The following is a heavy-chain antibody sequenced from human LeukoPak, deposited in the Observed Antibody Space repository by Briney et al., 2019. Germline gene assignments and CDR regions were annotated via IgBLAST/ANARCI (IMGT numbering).Heavy chain of an antibody. CDR1: GGSISSYY. J-gene: IGHJ3*02. CDR3: ARETRFEASSGWYEDTYDAFDI. Sequence: SETLSLTCTVSGGSISSYYWSWIRQPAGKGLEWIGRTYTSGSNNYNPSLKSRATMSVDTSKNQFSLKLSSVTAAHTAVYYCARETRFEASSGWYEDTYDAFDIWGQGTMVTVSS. CDR2: TYTSGSN. V-gene: IGHV4-4*07. D-gene: IGHD6-19*01.